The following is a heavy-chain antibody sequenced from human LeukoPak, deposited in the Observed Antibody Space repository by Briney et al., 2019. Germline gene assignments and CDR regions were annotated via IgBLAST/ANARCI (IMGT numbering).Heavy chain of an antibody. V-gene: IGHV4-39*07. CDR2: IYYSGST. J-gene: IGHJ4*02. CDR3: ARISSDGYSYYFDY. CDR1: GGSISSYY. Sequence: SETLSLTCTVSGGSISSYYWGWIRQPPGKGLEWIGSIYYSGSTYYNPSLKSRVTISVDTSKNQFSLKLSSVTAADTAVYYCARISSDGYSYYFDYWGQGTLVTVSS. D-gene: IGHD5-24*01.